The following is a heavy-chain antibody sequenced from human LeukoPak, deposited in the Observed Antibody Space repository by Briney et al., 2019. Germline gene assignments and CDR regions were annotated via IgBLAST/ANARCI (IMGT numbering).Heavy chain of an antibody. CDR2: IHWDDDK. Sequence: SGPTLVKPTQTLTLTCTFSGFSLSTSGVGVGWIRQPPGKALEWLALIHWDDDKRYSPSLKSRLTITKDTSKNQVVLTMTNMDPVDTATYYCARRIYYYGSGSYRNWFDPWGQGTLVTVSS. CDR1: GFSLSTSGVG. CDR3: ARRIYYYGSGSYRNWFDP. D-gene: IGHD3-10*01. V-gene: IGHV2-5*02. J-gene: IGHJ5*02.